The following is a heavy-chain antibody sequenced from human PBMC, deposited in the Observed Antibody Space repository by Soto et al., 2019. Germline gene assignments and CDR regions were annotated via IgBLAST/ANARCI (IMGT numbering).Heavy chain of an antibody. J-gene: IGHJ4*02. Sequence: GGSLRLSCAASGFTFSSYSMNWVRQAPGKGLEWVSSISSSSSYIYYADSVKGRFTISRDNAKNSLYLQMNSLRAEDTAVYYCARDGTWVGGFGELFPFDYWAQGTLVTVSA. CDR2: ISSSSSYI. CDR3: ARDGTWVGGFGELFPFDY. V-gene: IGHV3-21*01. CDR1: GFTFSSYS. D-gene: IGHD3-10*01.